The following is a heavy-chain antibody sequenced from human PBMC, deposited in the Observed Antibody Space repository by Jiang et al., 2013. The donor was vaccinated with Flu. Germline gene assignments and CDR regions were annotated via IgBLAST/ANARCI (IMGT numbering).Heavy chain of an antibody. D-gene: IGHD5-24*01. Sequence: LLKPSETLSLTCAVYGGSFSGYYWSWIRQPPGKGLEWIGEINHSGSTNYNPSLKSRVTISVDTSKNQFSLKLSSVTAADTAVYYCARRVEDGPGAFDIWGQGTMVTVSS. V-gene: IGHV4-34*01. CDR1: GGSFSGYY. CDR2: INHSGST. J-gene: IGHJ3*02. CDR3: ARRVEDGPGAFDI.